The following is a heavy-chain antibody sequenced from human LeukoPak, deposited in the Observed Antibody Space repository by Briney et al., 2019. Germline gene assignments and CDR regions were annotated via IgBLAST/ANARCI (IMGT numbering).Heavy chain of an antibody. CDR1: GGSISSGGYY. D-gene: IGHD3-22*01. Sequence: KASETLSLTCTVSGGSISSGGYYWSWIRQHPGKGLEWIGYIYYSGSTYYNPSLKSRVTISVDTAKNQFSLKLSSVTAADTAVYYCARDRYYYDSSGYRYFDYWGQGTLVTVSS. J-gene: IGHJ4*02. CDR2: IYYSGST. V-gene: IGHV4-31*03. CDR3: ARDRYYYDSSGYRYFDY.